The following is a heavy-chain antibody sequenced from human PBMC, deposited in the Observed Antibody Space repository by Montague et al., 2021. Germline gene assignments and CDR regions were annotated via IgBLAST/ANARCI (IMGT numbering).Heavy chain of an antibody. CDR2: ISHTGST. Sequence: SETLSLTCAVYGGSLSGYIWNWIRQPPGRDLEWIGQISHTGSTSYNPSLKSRVTMSVDTSENHVSLRLSSVTAADTAVYYCTRGEVAVTGIDYWGQGALVPVSS. CDR1: GGSLSGYI. D-gene: IGHD6-19*01. V-gene: IGHV4-34*01. J-gene: IGHJ4*02. CDR3: TRGEVAVTGIDY.